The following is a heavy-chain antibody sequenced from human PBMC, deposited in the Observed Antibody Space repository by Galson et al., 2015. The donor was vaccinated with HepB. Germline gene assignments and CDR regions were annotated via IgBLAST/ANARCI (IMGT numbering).Heavy chain of an antibody. CDR3: AREGAFGGVIPLDY. Sequence: LRLSCAASGFTFSSYSMNWVRQAPGKGLEWVSYISSSGSTIYYADSVKGRFTISRDNAKNSLYLQMNSLRDDDTAVYYCAREGAFGGVIPLDYWGQGMLVTVSS. D-gene: IGHD3-16*02. V-gene: IGHV3-48*02. CDR2: ISSSGSTI. J-gene: IGHJ4*02. CDR1: GFTFSSYS.